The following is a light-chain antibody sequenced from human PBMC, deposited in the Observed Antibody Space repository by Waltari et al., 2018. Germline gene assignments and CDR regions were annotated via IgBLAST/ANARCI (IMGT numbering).Light chain of an antibody. CDR2: EVT. Sequence: SALTQPASVSGSLGQSIPISCSGSTSDVGRGNLVSWYQQFPGTVPKLIIYEVTKRPSGVSSRFSGSKSGNMASLTISGLQPEDEADYYCCSYRIGSTPGVFGGGTKVTVL. CDR1: TSDVGRGNL. J-gene: IGLJ3*02. CDR3: CSYRIGSTPGV. V-gene: IGLV2-23*02.